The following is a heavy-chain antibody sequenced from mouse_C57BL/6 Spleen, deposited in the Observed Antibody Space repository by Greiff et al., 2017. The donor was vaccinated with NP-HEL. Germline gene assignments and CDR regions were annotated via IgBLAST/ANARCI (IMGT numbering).Heavy chain of an antibody. Sequence: EVQLQESGPGLVKPSQSLSLTCSVTGYSITSGYYWNWIRQFPGNKLEWMGYISYDGSNNYNPSLKNRISIPRDSSKNLFFLKLNSVTTEDPATYDCARRSYYDGYPFDYWGQGTTLTVSS. CDR1: GYSITSGYY. J-gene: IGHJ2*01. V-gene: IGHV3-6*01. CDR2: ISYDGSN. D-gene: IGHD2-3*01. CDR3: ARRSYYDGYPFDY.